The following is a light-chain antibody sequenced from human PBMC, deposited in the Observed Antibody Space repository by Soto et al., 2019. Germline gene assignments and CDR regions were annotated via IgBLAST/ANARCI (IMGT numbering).Light chain of an antibody. CDR2: GAS. Sequence: EIVMTQSPATLSVSPGERATLSCRASQSVSSNLAWYQQKPGQAPRLLIYGASTRATGIPARFSGSGSGTGFTLTISSLQSEDFAVYYCQQYHNSPLTFGQGTKVDI. CDR3: QQYHNSPLT. V-gene: IGKV3-15*01. CDR1: QSVSSN. J-gene: IGKJ1*01.